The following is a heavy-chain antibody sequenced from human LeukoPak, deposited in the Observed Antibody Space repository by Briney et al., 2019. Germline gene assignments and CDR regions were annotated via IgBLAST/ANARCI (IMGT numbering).Heavy chain of an antibody. CDR2: IYYSGST. V-gene: IGHV4-39*07. CDR3: GRGSGYYPYFDY. D-gene: IGHD3-3*01. J-gene: IGHJ4*02. CDR1: GGSISSTSYY. Sequence: SETLSLTCTVSGGSISSTSYYWGWIRQPPGKGLEWIGNIYYSGSTYYNPSLKSRVTISIDTSNNQFSLKLSSVTAADTAVYFCGRGSGYYPYFDYWGQGTLVTVSS.